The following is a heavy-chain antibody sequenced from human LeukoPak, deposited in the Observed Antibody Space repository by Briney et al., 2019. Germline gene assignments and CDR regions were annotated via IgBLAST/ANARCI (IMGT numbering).Heavy chain of an antibody. Sequence: SETLSLTCTVSSGSINSTRYYWGWIRQPPGKGLEWIGSVYYSGDTHYSPSLRSRVTISVDTSKNQFSLKMNSMTAADTSVYYCATGSMTTRYYYYFYMDVWGKGTTVAVSS. CDR1: SGSINSTRYY. D-gene: IGHD4-11*01. CDR3: ATGSMTTRYYYYFYMDV. J-gene: IGHJ6*03. V-gene: IGHV4-39*01. CDR2: VYYSGDT.